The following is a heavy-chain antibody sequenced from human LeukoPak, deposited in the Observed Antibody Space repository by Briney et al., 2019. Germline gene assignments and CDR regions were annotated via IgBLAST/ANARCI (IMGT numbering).Heavy chain of an antibody. CDR1: GFPFSTYA. V-gene: IGHV3-23*01. J-gene: IGHJ4*02. Sequence: PGGSLRLSCAASGFPFSTYAMNWVRQAPGKGLEWVSVITGSGGFTQYADSVKGRFTISRDNSKNTVYLQMNSLRAEDTAVYYCAKDFTLVGATGYWGQGTLVTVSS. CDR3: AKDFTLVGATGY. CDR2: ITGSGGFT. D-gene: IGHD1-26*01.